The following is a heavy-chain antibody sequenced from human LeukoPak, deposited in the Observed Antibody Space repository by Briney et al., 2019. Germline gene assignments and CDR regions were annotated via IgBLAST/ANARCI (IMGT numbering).Heavy chain of an antibody. CDR1: GFTVSSKH. V-gene: IGHV3-53*01. Sequence: PGGSLRLSCAASGFTVSSKHMSWVRQAPGKGLEWVSVIYSGGTTYYADSVKGRFTISRDNSKNTLYLQMNSLRAEDTAVYYCARGESSTPGDYWGQGTPVTVSS. CDR2: IYSGGTT. D-gene: IGHD5/OR15-5a*01. CDR3: ARGESSTPGDY. J-gene: IGHJ4*02.